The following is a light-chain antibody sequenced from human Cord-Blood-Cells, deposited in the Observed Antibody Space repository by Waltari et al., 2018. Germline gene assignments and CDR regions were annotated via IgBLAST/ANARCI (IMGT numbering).Light chain of an antibody. CDR2: AAS. V-gene: IGKV1-27*01. CDR1: QGISNY. J-gene: IGKJ3*01. CDR3: QKYNSAPFT. Sequence: DIQMPQSPSSLSASVGARVTITCRARQGISNYLAWYQQKPGKDPKLLIYAASTLQSGVPSRFSGSGSGADFTLTIRSLQPEDVATYYCQKYNSAPFTFGPGTKVDIK.